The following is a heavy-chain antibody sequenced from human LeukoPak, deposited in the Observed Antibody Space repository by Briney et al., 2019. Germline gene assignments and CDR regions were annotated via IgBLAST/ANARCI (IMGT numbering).Heavy chain of an antibody. CDR3: ARDQEYSGSYYRYFDF. CDR2: INWNGGST. CDR1: GFTFDDYG. Sequence: GGSLRLSCAASGFTFDDYGMSWVRQAPGKGLEWVSGINWNGGSTGYADSVKGRFTISRDNAKNSLYLQMNSLRAEDTALYYCARDQEYSGSYYRYFDFWGQGALVTVSS. J-gene: IGHJ4*02. V-gene: IGHV3-20*04. D-gene: IGHD1-26*01.